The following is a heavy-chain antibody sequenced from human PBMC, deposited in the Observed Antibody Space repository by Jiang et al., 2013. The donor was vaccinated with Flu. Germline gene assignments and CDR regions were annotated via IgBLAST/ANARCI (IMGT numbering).Heavy chain of an antibody. Sequence: SMHWVRQAPGKGLEWMGGFDPEDGETIYAQKFQGRVTMTEDTSTDTAYMELSSLRSEDTAVYYCATWSVAVAGSPHGFDYWGQGTLVTVSS. J-gene: IGHJ4*02. CDR3: ATWSVAVAGSPHGFDY. CDR2: FDPEDGET. D-gene: IGHD6-19*01. V-gene: IGHV1-24*01. CDR1: S.